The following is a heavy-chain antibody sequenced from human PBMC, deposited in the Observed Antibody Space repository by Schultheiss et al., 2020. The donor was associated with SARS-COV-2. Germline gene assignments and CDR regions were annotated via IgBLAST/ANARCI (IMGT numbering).Heavy chain of an antibody. CDR3: TRHFEDYDSSYEN. CDR2: ISGSGGST. CDR1: GFTFSSYA. V-gene: IGHV3-23*01. Sequence: GGSLRLSCAASGFTFSSYAMSWVRQAPGKGLEWVSAISGSGGSTYYADSVKGRFTISRDNSKNTLYLQMNSLKTEDTAVYYCTRHFEDYDSSYENWGQGTLVTVSS. J-gene: IGHJ4*02. D-gene: IGHD3-22*01.